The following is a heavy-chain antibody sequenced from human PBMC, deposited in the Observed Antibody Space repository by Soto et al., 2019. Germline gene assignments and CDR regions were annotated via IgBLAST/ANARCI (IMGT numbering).Heavy chain of an antibody. CDR3: ASLQGFGELLYWYFDL. CDR1: GGSISSSNW. J-gene: IGHJ2*01. CDR2: IYHSGST. V-gene: IGHV4-4*02. Sequence: QVQLQESGPGLVKPSGTLSLTCAVSGGSISSSNWWSWVRQPPGKGLEWIGEIYHSGSTNYNPSLKSGVTIAVDKSKTQFSLKLSSVTAADTAVYYCASLQGFGELLYWYFDLWGRGTLVTVSS. D-gene: IGHD3-10*01.